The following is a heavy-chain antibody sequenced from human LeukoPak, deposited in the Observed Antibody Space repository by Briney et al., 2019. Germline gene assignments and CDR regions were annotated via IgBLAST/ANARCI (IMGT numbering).Heavy chain of an antibody. CDR3: AIHPGGYSYGQSKEPFDY. CDR1: GYTFTSYD. D-gene: IGHD5-18*01. V-gene: IGHV1-2*02. J-gene: IGHJ4*02. Sequence: ASVKVSCKASGYTFTSYDINWVRQAPGQGLEWMGWINPNSGYTNYAQNFQGRVTMTRDTSISTSYMDLSRLRSDDTAVYYCAIHPGGYSYGQSKEPFDYWGQGTLVTVSS. CDR2: INPNSGYT.